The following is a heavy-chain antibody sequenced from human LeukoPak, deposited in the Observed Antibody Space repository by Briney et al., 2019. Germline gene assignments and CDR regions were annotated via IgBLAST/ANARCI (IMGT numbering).Heavy chain of an antibody. CDR3: ARDRRRYSSSWDWFDP. J-gene: IGHJ5*02. D-gene: IGHD6-13*01. CDR1: GFTFSSYA. Sequence: GGSLRLSCAASGFTFSSYAMSWVRQAPGKGLEWVAVISYDGSNKYYADSVKGRFTISRDNSKNTLYLQMNSLRAEDTAVYYCARDRRRYSSSWDWFDPWGQGTLVTVSS. CDR2: ISYDGSNK. V-gene: IGHV3-30*04.